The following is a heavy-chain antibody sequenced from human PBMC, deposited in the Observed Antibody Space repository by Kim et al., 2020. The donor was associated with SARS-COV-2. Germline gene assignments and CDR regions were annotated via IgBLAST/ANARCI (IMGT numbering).Heavy chain of an antibody. D-gene: IGHD6-19*01. Sequence: SETLSLTCTVSGGSMNSYYWSWIRQAPGKGLEWIGTTDYNWGANYNPSLESRVSILVDTPKNRFSLKLTSVTASETAVYYCARRSVAGSSYDGYYYFMDVWGKGTTVAVSS. CDR1: GGSMNSYY. CDR2: TDYNWGA. J-gene: IGHJ6*03. V-gene: IGHV4-59*12. CDR3: ARRSVAGSSYDGYYYFMDV.